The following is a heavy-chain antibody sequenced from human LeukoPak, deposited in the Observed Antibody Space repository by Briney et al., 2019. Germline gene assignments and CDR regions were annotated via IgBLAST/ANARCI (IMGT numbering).Heavy chain of an antibody. CDR2: INHSGST. J-gene: IGHJ5*02. D-gene: IGHD2-2*03. CDR1: GGSFSGYY. CDR3: ARDGYCSSTNCQYEYDWFDP. Sequence: SETLSLTCAVYGGSFSGYYWSWIRQPPGKGLEWIGEINHSGSTNYNPSLKSRVTISIDTSKNQFSLKLSSVTAADTAVYYCARDGYCSSTNCQYEYDWFDPWGQGTLVTVSS. V-gene: IGHV4-34*01.